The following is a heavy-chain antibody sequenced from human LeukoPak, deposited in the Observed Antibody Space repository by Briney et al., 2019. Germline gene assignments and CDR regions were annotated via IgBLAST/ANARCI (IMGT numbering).Heavy chain of an antibody. Sequence: GGSPRLSCAASGFTFNRHWMNWVRQAPGKGLEWVANIKQGGGERNYVDSVKGRFTISRDDAKNSLYLQLNSLRVEDTAIYYCARGPDYGARTDYLDYWGQGALVTVSS. CDR2: IKQGGGER. J-gene: IGHJ4*02. D-gene: IGHD4-17*01. CDR1: GFTFNRHW. V-gene: IGHV3-7*03. CDR3: ARGPDYGARTDYLDY.